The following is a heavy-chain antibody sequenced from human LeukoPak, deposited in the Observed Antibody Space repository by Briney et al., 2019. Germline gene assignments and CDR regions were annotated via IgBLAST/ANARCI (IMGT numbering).Heavy chain of an antibody. CDR2: ISSNGGAT. CDR1: GFTFISYA. V-gene: IGHV3-64D*06. D-gene: IGHD7-27*01. J-gene: IGHJ4*02. CDR3: VKPPGRGEHY. Sequence: AGSLRLSCSASGFTFISYAMHWVRQAPGNELEYVSAISSNGGATYYADSVKGRFTISRDNFKNTLYLQMSSLRAEDTAVYYCVKPPGRGEHYWGQGTLVTVSS.